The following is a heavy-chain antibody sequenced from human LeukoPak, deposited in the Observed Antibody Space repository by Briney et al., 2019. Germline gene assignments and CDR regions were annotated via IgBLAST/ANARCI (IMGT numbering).Heavy chain of an antibody. CDR1: GFTFTPYW. V-gene: IGHV3-74*01. Sequence: PGGSLRLSCAASGFTFTPYWIHWVRQAPGKGLVWVSRINSDGSSTNYTDSVKGRLTISRDNAKNTVYLQMNSLRAEDTAVYYCARDTSYATDVWGKGTTVTVS. J-gene: IGHJ6*03. CDR2: INSDGSST. D-gene: IGHD2-2*01. CDR3: ARDTSYATDV.